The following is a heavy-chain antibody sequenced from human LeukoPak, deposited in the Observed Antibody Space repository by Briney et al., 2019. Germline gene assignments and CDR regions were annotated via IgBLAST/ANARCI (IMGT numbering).Heavy chain of an antibody. Sequence: SETLSLTCSVSGGSISSYYWSWIRQPPGKGLEWIGYMYYSGNTNYNPSLKSRVIISVDTSQSQFSLRLTSVTAADTAVYYCAAYDSSGYAFHYWGQGTLVAVSS. CDR3: AAYDSSGYAFHY. J-gene: IGHJ4*02. CDR1: GGSISSYY. CDR2: MYYSGNT. V-gene: IGHV4-59*01. D-gene: IGHD3-22*01.